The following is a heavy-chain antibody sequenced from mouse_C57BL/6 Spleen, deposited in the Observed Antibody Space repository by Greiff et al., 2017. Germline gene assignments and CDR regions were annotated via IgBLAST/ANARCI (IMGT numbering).Heavy chain of an antibody. CDR1: GYTFTSYD. CDR3: ARSNPYYFDY. J-gene: IGHJ2*01. Sequence: HLPPSAHELVKPGASVTLSCKASGYTFTSYDINWVKQRPGQGLEWIGWIYPRDGSTKYNEKFKGKATLTVDTSSSTAYMELHSLTSEDSAVYFSARSNPYYFDYWGQGTTLTGSS. V-gene: IGHV1-85*01. CDR2: IYPRDGST.